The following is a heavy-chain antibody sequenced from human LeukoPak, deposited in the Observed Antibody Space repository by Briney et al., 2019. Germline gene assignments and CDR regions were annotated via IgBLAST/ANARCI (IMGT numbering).Heavy chain of an antibody. J-gene: IGHJ6*04. V-gene: IGHV3-48*03. CDR1: GFTFSSYE. Sequence: GGSLRLSCAASGFTFSSYEMNWVCPAPGEGVEWVSYISSSGSTIYYADPVKGRFTITRDNAKNSLYLQMNSLRAEDTAVYYCAELGITMIGGVWGKGTTVTISS. D-gene: IGHD3-10*02. CDR2: ISSSGSTI. CDR3: AELGITMIGGV.